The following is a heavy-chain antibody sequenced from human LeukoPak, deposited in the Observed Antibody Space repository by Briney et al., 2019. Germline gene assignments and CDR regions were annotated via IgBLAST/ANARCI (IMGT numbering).Heavy chain of an antibody. Sequence: SETLSLTCTVSGGSISSYYWSWIRQPPGKGLEWIGYIYYSGSTNYYPSLKSRVTISVDTSKDQFSLKLSSVTAADTAVYYCARVVTLFDYYYYMDVWGKGTTVTVSS. V-gene: IGHV4-59*01. D-gene: IGHD4-23*01. CDR3: ARVVTLFDYYYYMDV. J-gene: IGHJ6*03. CDR1: GGSISSYY. CDR2: IYYSGST.